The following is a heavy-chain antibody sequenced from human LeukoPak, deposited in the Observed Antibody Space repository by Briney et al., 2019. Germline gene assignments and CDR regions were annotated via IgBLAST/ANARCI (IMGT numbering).Heavy chain of an antibody. CDR1: GGSISTYY. D-gene: IGHD1-1*01. J-gene: IGHJ4*02. CDR2: IYYSGIT. Sequence: SETLSLTCTVSGGSISTYYWSWIRQPPGKGLEWIGYIYYSGITNYNPSLKSRATISVDTSKNQFSLKLSSVTAADTAVYYCAKRGGNTWSDFDYWGQGTLVTVSS. V-gene: IGHV4-59*08. CDR3: AKRGGNTWSDFDY.